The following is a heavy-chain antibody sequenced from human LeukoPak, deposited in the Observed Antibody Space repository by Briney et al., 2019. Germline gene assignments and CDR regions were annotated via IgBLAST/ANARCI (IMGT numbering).Heavy chain of an antibody. V-gene: IGHV1-2*02. CDR2: INPNSGGT. CDR1: GYTFTCYC. D-gene: IGHD6-13*01. CDR3: ARGIAAAGTPWNYYGMDV. J-gene: IGHJ6*02. Sequence: ASVKVSCKASGYTFTCYCMHWVRQAPGQGLEWMGWINPNSGGTNYAQKFQGRVTMTRDTSISTAYMELSRLRSDDTAVYYCARGIAAAGTPWNYYGMDVWGQGTTVTVSS.